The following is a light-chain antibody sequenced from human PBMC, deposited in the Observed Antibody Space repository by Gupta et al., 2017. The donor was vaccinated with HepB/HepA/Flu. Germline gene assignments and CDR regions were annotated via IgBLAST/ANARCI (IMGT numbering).Light chain of an antibody. Sequence: QPVVTQSSSASGSLGSSVKLTCTLSSGHSSYIIAWNQQQPGEAPRYLMKLEGSGSYNKGSGVPDRFSGSSSGADRYLTISNLQSEDEADYYCETWDSNTRVFGGGTKLTVL. V-gene: IGLV4-60*03. CDR1: SGHSSYI. CDR3: ETWDSNTRV. CDR2: LEGSGSY. J-gene: IGLJ2*01.